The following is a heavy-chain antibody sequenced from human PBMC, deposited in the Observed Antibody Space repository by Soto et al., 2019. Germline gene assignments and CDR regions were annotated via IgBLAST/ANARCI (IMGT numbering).Heavy chain of an antibody. CDR2: INVNSGDI. V-gene: IGHV1-2*02. J-gene: IGHJ6*02. CDR1: GYTFTAYC. Sequence: ASVKVSCKASGYTFTAYCVQWVRQAPGQGLQWMGWINVNSGDIKYAQAFQGRVTLTRDTSISTVYMELTRLTPDDTAVYYCASDMDHYCASAIDNGRGVWGQRTTVIFSS. D-gene: IGHD2-8*02. CDR3: ASDMDHYCASAIDNGRGV.